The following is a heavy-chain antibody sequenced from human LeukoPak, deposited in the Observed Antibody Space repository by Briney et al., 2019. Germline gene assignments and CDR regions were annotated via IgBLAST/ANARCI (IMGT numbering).Heavy chain of an antibody. V-gene: IGHV3-13*01. CDR3: VRERLGAKKRVVNYDFDL. CDR2: LGTAGDT. Sequence: GGSLRLSCAASGFTFSTYDMLWVRQVTGKGLEWVSDLGTAGDTYYTDSVKGRFTISRDNAKNSLYLQMTSLSAGDTAVYYCVRERLGAKKRVVNYDFDLWGRGNLVTVSS. CDR1: GFTFSTYD. D-gene: IGHD3-16*01. J-gene: IGHJ2*01.